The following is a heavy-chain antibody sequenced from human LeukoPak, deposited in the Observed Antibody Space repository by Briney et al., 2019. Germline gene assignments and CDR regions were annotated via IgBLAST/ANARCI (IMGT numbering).Heavy chain of an antibody. V-gene: IGHV1-2*02. CDR2: INPNSGGT. CDR3: SRDSGYCSGGNCWYFDF. Sequence: ASVKVSCKASGYTFTSYGISWVRQAPGQGLEWMGWINPNSGGTNYAQKFQGRVTMTRDTSMSTAYMELSRLRSDDTAVYYCSRDSGYCSGGNCWYFDFWGQGTLVTVSA. CDR1: GYTFTSYG. J-gene: IGHJ4*02. D-gene: IGHD2-15*01.